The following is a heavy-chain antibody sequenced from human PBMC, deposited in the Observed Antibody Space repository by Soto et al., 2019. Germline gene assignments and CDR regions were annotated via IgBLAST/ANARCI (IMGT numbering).Heavy chain of an antibody. J-gene: IGHJ5*02. CDR1: GFTFSSYA. CDR2: ISGSGGST. CDR3: AKDPVIVVVPEHWFDP. D-gene: IGHD2-2*01. Sequence: GGSLRLSCAASGFTFSSYAMSWVRQAPGKGLEWVSAISGSGGSTYYADSVKGRFTISRDNSKNTLYLQMNSPRAEDTAVYYCAKDPVIVVVPEHWFDPWGQGTLVTVSS. V-gene: IGHV3-23*01.